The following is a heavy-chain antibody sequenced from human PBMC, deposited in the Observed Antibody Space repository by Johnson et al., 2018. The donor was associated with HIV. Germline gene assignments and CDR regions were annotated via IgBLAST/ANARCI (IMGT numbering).Heavy chain of an antibody. CDR2: IWYDGSNK. CDR1: GFTFSSYG. V-gene: IGHV3-33*06. D-gene: IGHD6-13*01. CDR3: AKELAADGVDAFDI. J-gene: IGHJ3*02. Sequence: QVQLVESGGGVVQPGRSLRLSCAASGFTFSSYGMHWVRQAPGKGLEWVAVIWYDGSNKYYADSVKGRFTISRDNYKNTLYLQMNSLRVEDTDVYYCAKELAADGVDAFDIWGQGTMVTVS.